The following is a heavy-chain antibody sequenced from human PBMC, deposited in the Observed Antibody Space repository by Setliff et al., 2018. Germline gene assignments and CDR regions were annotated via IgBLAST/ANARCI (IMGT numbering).Heavy chain of an antibody. CDR2: IFHSGST. CDR3: AKAASPLFAIVGVEYYFDS. J-gene: IGHJ4*02. D-gene: IGHD3-3*01. V-gene: IGHV4-59*04. Sequence: PSETLSLTCAVYGDSFSDYYWSWIRQPPGKGLEWLGNIFHSGSTYYNPTLNSRVTMSVDTSKNQFSLMLTSVTAADTAVYYCAKAASPLFAIVGVEYYFDSWGQGTLVTVSS. CDR1: GDSFSDYY.